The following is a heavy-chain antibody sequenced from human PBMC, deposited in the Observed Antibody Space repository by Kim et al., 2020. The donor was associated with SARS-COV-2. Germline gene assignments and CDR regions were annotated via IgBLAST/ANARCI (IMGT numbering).Heavy chain of an antibody. J-gene: IGHJ5*02. CDR1: GYSISSGYY. CDR2: IYHSGST. CDR3: ARDSTEGWNNWFDP. Sequence: SETLSLTCTVSGYSISSGYYWGWIRQPPGKGLEWIGSIYHSGSTYYNPSLKSRVTISVDTSKNQFSLKLSSMTAADTAVYYCARDSTEGWNNWFDPWGQGTLVTVSS. V-gene: IGHV4-38-2*02. D-gene: IGHD2-15*01.